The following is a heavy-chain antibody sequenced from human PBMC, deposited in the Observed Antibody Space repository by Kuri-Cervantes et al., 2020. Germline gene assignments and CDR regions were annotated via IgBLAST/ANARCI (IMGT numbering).Heavy chain of an antibody. CDR1: GGSISSYY. J-gene: IGHJ4*02. Sequence: SETLSLTCTVSGGSISSYYWSWIRQPPGKGLEWIGYIYYSGSTNYNPSLKSRVTISVDTSKNQFSLKLSSVTAADTAVYYCAGASCGGDCYSAPPLIDYWGQGTLVTVSS. D-gene: IGHD2-21*02. CDR2: IYYSGST. V-gene: IGHV4-59*01. CDR3: AGASCGGDCYSAPPLIDY.